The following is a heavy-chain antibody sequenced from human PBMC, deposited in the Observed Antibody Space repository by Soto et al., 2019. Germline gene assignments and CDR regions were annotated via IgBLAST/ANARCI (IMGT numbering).Heavy chain of an antibody. Sequence: QVQLQESGPGLVKPSETLSLTCSVSGGSIGSYYWSRIRQPPGKGLEWIGYIYYSGSTNYNPSLXSRVTIXXDTSKNQFSLKLSSVTAADTAVYYCARGGWRQIDYWGQGTLVTVSS. D-gene: IGHD3-3*01. CDR2: IYYSGST. CDR1: GGSIGSYY. J-gene: IGHJ4*02. V-gene: IGHV4-59*08. CDR3: ARGGWRQIDY.